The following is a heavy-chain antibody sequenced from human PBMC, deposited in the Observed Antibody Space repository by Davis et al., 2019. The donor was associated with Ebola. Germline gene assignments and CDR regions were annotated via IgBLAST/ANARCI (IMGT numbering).Heavy chain of an antibody. D-gene: IGHD2-15*01. J-gene: IGHJ4*02. CDR3: ARGGQPYCSGGTCYSYHFDY. CDR2: INPNSGGT. V-gene: IGHV1-2*06. CDR1: GYTFTNYY. Sequence: ASVKVSCKASGYTFTNYYMHWVRQAPGQGLEWMGRINPNSGGTNYAQKFQGRVTMTRDTSISTAYMELSRLRSDDTAVYYCARGGQPYCSGGTCYSYHFDYWGQGTLVTVSS.